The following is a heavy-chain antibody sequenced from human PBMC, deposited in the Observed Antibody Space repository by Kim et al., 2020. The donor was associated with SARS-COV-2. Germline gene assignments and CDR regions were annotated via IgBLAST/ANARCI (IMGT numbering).Heavy chain of an antibody. Sequence: GGSLRLSCAASGFTFSSYEMNWVRQAPGKGLEWVSYISSSGSTIYYADSVKGRFTISRDNAKNSLYLQMNSLRAEDTAVYYCARAPPKPTWFGEFLYYYYYGMDVWGQGTTVTVSS. D-gene: IGHD3-10*01. CDR3: ARAPPKPTWFGEFLYYYYYGMDV. CDR2: ISSSGSTI. J-gene: IGHJ6*02. CDR1: GFTFSSYE. V-gene: IGHV3-48*03.